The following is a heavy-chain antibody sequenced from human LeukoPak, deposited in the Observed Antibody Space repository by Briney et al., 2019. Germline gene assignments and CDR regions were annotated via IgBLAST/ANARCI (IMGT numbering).Heavy chain of an antibody. J-gene: IGHJ4*02. Sequence: GGSLRLSCAASGFTFSSYWMHWVRQAPGKGLVWVSRINSDGSSTSYADSEKGRFTISRDNAKNTLYLQMNSLRAEDTAVYYCARGRYSGSYLDYWGQGTLVTVSS. D-gene: IGHD1-26*01. CDR1: GFTFSSYW. CDR3: ARGRYSGSYLDY. V-gene: IGHV3-74*01. CDR2: INSDGSST.